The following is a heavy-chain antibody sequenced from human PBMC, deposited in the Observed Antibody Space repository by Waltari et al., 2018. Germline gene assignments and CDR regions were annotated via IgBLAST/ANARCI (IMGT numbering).Heavy chain of an antibody. V-gene: IGHV3-7*01. CDR3: TRGVVGATKGFDS. J-gene: IGHJ4*02. CDR1: GFTFSNSW. Sequence: EVQLLESGGGLVQPGGSLRLSCAPSGFTFSNSWMTWVRQTPGKGLEWVATIKQDGSERYYGASVKGRFTISRDNAKNSLCLQMNSLRAEDSAMYYCTRGVVGATKGFDSWGQGTLVTVSS. CDR2: IKQDGSER. D-gene: IGHD1-26*01.